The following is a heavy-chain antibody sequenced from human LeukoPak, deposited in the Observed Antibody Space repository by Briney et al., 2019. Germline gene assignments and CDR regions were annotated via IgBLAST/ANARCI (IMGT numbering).Heavy chain of an antibody. D-gene: IGHD6-19*01. J-gene: IGHJ4*02. CDR2: VNHSGNT. CDR3: ARSPAQYSSGPDY. CDR1: GGSFSGYY. V-gene: IGHV4-34*01. Sequence: SETLSLTCAVYGGSFSGYYWSWIRQPPGKGLEWIGEVNHSGNTNYNPSLKSRVTISKDTSKSQFSLKLNSVTAADTAVYYCARSPAQYSSGPDYWGQRTLVTVSS.